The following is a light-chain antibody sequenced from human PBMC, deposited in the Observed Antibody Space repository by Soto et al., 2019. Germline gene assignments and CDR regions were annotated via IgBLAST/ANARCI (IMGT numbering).Light chain of an antibody. V-gene: IGKV1-6*01. J-gene: IGKJ4*01. CDR3: LQDYSYPAT. CDR2: ATS. Sequence: AIHMTQSPSSLPASLGDRVTITCRASQDFQNDLGWYQQQPGKAPKLLIYATSTLQSGVPSRFSGSGSGTDFTLTINSLQPEDFATYYCLQDYSYPATFGAGTKVEIK. CDR1: QDFQND.